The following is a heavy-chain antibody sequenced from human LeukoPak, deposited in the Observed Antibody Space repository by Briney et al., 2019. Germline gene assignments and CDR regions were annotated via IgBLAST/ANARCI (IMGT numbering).Heavy chain of an antibody. CDR3: AKGGRYCSSTSCYQFDY. J-gene: IGHJ4*02. Sequence: GGSLRLSCAASGFTFSSYAMSWVRQAPGKGLEWVSAISGSGGSTYYADSVKDRFTISRDNSKNTLYLQMNSLRAEDTAVYYCAKGGRYCSSTSCYQFDYWGQGTLVTVSS. CDR2: ISGSGGST. D-gene: IGHD2-2*01. V-gene: IGHV3-23*01. CDR1: GFTFSSYA.